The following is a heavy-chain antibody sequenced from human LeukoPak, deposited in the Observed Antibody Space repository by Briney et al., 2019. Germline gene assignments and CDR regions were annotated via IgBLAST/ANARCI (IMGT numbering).Heavy chain of an antibody. CDR2: IIPIFGTA. Sequence: SVKVSCKASGGTFSSYAISWVRQAPGQGLEWMGGIIPIFGTANYAQKFQGRVTITADKSTSTAYMELSSLRSEDTAVYYCARGLEQHLYDAFDIWGQGTMVTVSS. CDR1: GGTFSSYA. V-gene: IGHV1-69*06. J-gene: IGHJ3*02. D-gene: IGHD6-13*01. CDR3: ARGLEQHLYDAFDI.